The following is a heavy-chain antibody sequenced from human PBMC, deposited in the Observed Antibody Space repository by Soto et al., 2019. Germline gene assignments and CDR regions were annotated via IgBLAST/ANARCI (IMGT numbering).Heavy chain of an antibody. CDR3: ARRGAGSGSFDY. Sequence: QVQLQESGPGLVKPSQTLSLTCAVSGASISSGDYYWSWIRQHPGKGLEWIGYIYYNGRAYYNPSLTSRVTMSSATSKNQFSLKLSSVTAADTAVYYCARRGAGSGSFDYWGQGALVTVSS. D-gene: IGHD3-10*01. J-gene: IGHJ4*02. V-gene: IGHV4-31*11. CDR2: IYYNGRA. CDR1: GASISSGDYY.